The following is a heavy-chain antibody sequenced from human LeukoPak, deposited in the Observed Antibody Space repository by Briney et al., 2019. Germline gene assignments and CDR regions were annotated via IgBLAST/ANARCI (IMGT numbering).Heavy chain of an antibody. CDR2: VYYSGNT. D-gene: IGHD1-1*01. Sequence: PSETLSLTCTVSGGDLISRSHYWGWIRQPPGKGLEWIGSVYYSGNTYYNPSLKRRATISIDTPTSKNQFSLTLTSVTAADTAVYYCARHHAEILVPNDWGQGTLVTVSS. CDR1: GGDLISRSHY. J-gene: IGHJ4*02. CDR3: ARHHAEILVPND. V-gene: IGHV4-39*01.